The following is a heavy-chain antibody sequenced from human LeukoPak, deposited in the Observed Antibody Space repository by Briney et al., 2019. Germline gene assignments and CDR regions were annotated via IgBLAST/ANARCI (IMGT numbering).Heavy chain of an antibody. Sequence: PSETLSLTCTVSGGSISSSSYYWGWIRQPPGKGLEWIGSIYYSGSTYYNPSLKSRVTISVDTSKNQFSLKLSSVTAADTAVYCCARQPRDPHGGYGSGSYEDYWGQGTLVTVSS. CDR3: ARQPRDPHGGYGSGSYEDY. CDR1: GGSISSSSYY. CDR2: IYYSGST. D-gene: IGHD3-10*01. V-gene: IGHV4-39*01. J-gene: IGHJ4*02.